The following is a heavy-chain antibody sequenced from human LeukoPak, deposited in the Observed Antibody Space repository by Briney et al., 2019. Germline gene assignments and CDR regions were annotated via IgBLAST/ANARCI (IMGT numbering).Heavy chain of an antibody. CDR1: GGSFSGYY. CDR2: INHSGST. V-gene: IGHV4-34*01. CDR3: ARAGSYSDAFDI. D-gene: IGHD1-26*01. J-gene: IGHJ3*02. Sequence: SETLSLTCAVYGGSFSGYYWSWIRQPPGKGLEWIGEINHSGSTNYNPSLKSRVTISVDTSKNQFSLKLSSVTAADTAVYYCARAGSYSDAFDIWGQGTMVTVSS.